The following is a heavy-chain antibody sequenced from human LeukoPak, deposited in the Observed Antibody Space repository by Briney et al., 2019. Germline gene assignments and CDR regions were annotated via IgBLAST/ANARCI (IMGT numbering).Heavy chain of an antibody. V-gene: IGHV4-34*01. CDR3: ARFSPIVVVVAAETDAFDI. CDR1: GGSFSGYY. Sequence: PSETLSLTCAVYGGSFSGYYWSWIRQPPGKGLEWIGEINHSGSTNYNPSLKSRVTISVDTSKNQFSLKLSSVTAADTAVYYCARFSPIVVVVAAETDAFDIWGQGTMVTVSS. CDR2: INHSGST. J-gene: IGHJ3*02. D-gene: IGHD2-15*01.